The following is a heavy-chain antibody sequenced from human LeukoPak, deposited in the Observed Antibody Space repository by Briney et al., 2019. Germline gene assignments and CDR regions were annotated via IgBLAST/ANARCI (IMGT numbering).Heavy chain of an antibody. CDR2: INHSGST. V-gene: IGHV4-34*01. D-gene: IGHD1-26*01. CDR3: ARVDSGSYYQEDY. J-gene: IGHJ4*02. Sequence: PSETLSLTCAVYGGSFSGYYWSWIRQPPGKGLEWIGEINHSGSTNYNPSLKSRVTISVDTSKNQFSLKLSSVTAADTAVYYCARVDSGSYYQEDYWGQGTLVTVSS. CDR1: GGSFSGYY.